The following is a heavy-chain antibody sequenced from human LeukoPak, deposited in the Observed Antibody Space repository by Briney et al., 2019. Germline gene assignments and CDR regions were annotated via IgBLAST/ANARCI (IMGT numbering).Heavy chain of an antibody. CDR1: GGSISSSSYY. D-gene: IGHD4/OR15-4a*01. CDR3: ARRAGAYSHPYDY. CDR2: IYYSGST. J-gene: IGHJ4*02. Sequence: PSETLSLTCTVSGGSISSSSYYWGWIRQPPGKGLEWIGSIYYSGSTYHNPSLKSRVTISVDTSKNQFSLRLSSVTAADTAVYYCARRAGAYSHPYDYWGQGTLVTVSS. V-gene: IGHV4-39*01.